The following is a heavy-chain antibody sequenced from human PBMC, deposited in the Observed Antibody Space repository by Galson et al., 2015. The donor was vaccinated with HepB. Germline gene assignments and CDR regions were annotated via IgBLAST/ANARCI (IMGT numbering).Heavy chain of an antibody. Sequence: SLRLSCAASGFTFSTYGLHWVRQAPGKGLEWVAFIRYDGSKKYYADSAKGRFTISRDNAQNSLYLQMNSLRDEDTAVYYCARVYFGSGSSSAYWYFDLWGRGALVTVSS. D-gene: IGHD3-10*01. CDR3: ARVYFGSGSSSAYWYFDL. CDR2: IRYDGSKK. CDR1: GFTFSTYG. J-gene: IGHJ2*01. V-gene: IGHV3-30*02.